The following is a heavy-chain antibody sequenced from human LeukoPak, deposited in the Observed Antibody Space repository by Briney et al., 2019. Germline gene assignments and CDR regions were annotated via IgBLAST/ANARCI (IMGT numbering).Heavy chain of an antibody. CDR1: GYTFTGYY. D-gene: IGHD6-6*01. CDR2: IIPILGIA. J-gene: IGHJ4*02. Sequence: ASVKVSCKASGYTFTGYYMHWVRQAPGQGLEWMGRIIPILGIANYAQKFQGRVTITADKSTSTAYMELSSLRSEDTAVYYCARLGYSSSSDDYWGQGTLVTVSS. CDR3: ARLGYSSSSDDY. V-gene: IGHV1-69*02.